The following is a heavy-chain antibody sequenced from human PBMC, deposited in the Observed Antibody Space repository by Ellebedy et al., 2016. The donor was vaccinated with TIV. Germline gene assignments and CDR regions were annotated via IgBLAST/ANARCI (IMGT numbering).Heavy chain of an antibody. CDR2: VYYSGKT. Sequence: MPGGSLRLSCTVSGASINSYWNWIRQPPGRGLEYIGYVYYSGKTNYSPSLKDRVTISLDTSKGQFSLNLNSVTAADTAVYYCARKSLSNWSFDLWGRGTLVTVSS. V-gene: IGHV4-59*01. CDR3: ARKSLSNWSFDL. CDR1: GASINSY. J-gene: IGHJ2*01.